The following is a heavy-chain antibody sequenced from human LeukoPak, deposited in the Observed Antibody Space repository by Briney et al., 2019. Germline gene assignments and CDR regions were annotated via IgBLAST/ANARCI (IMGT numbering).Heavy chain of an antibody. J-gene: IGHJ1*01. D-gene: IGHD6-19*01. CDR2: IYYSGST. CDR1: GGSISSYY. V-gene: IGHV4-59*01. CDR3: ARGGWYPESFQH. Sequence: PSETLSLTCTVSGGSISSYYWNWIRQPPGQELEWIGYIYYSGSTNYNPSLKSQVTVSVDTSKNQFSLKLSSVTAADTAVYYCARGGWYPESFQHWGQGALVTVSS.